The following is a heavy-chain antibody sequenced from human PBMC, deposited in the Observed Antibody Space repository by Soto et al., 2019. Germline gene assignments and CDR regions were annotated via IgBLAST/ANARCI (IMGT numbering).Heavy chain of an antibody. Sequence: ASVKVSCKASGGTFSSYTISWVRQAPGQGLEWMGRIIPILGISNYAQKFQGRVTITADKSTSTAYMELSSMRSEDTAVYYCAIDVGDYYDCSGYYYYWGQGTLVTVSS. CDR1: GGTFSSYT. V-gene: IGHV1-69*04. J-gene: IGHJ4*02. CDR2: IIPILGIS. D-gene: IGHD3-22*01. CDR3: AIDVGDYYDCSGYYYY.